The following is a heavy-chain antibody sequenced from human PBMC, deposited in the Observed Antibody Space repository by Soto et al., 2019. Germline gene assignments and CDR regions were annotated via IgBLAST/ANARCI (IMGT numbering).Heavy chain of an antibody. V-gene: IGHV3-48*02. Sequence: EVQLVESGGGLVQPGGSLRLSCAASGFTFIDYSMNWIRQAPGKGLEWISFISGRGDAIYYADSLKGRFIVSRYNAKNSLYLQMNSLSDDDTAVYYCARPGEGALFYYAMDVWGQGTTVTVSS. D-gene: IGHD3-16*01. CDR1: GFTFIDYS. J-gene: IGHJ6*02. CDR3: ARPGEGALFYYAMDV. CDR2: ISGRGDAI.